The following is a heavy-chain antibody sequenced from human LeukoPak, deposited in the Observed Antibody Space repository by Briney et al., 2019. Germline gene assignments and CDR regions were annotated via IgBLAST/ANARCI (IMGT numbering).Heavy chain of an antibody. CDR2: IIPILGIA. D-gene: IGHD5-12*01. CDR1: GGTFSSYA. V-gene: IGHV1-69*04. Sequence: WASVKVSCKASGGTFSSYAISWVRQAPGQGLEWMGRIIPILGIANYAQKFQGRVTITADKSTSTAYMELSSLRSEDTAVYYCAREYQPVDIVATIGPGWYYGMDVWGQGTTVTVSS. J-gene: IGHJ6*02. CDR3: AREYQPVDIVATIGPGWYYGMDV.